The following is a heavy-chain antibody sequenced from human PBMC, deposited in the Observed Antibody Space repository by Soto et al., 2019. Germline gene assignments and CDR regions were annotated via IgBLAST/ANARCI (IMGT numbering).Heavy chain of an antibody. J-gene: IGHJ4*02. V-gene: IGHV3-48*01. CDR3: PSGPLAGIHY. D-gene: IGHD6-19*01. CDR2: ITSSSSTI. CDR1: GFTFSSYS. Sequence: EVQLVESGGGLVQPGGSLRLSCAASGFTFSSYSMNWVRQAPGKGLEWVSHITSSSSTIYYADSVKGRFTISRDNAKNSLYLHMNSLRADATALYYCPSGPLAGIHYLGQGILVTVSS.